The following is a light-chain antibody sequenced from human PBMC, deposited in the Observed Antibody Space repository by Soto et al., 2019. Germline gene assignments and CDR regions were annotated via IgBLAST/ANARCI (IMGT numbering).Light chain of an antibody. Sequence: QSVLTQPPSVSAAPGQRVTISCSGSSSNVAWYQQLPGAAPQLLIDDNTKRASGIPDRFSGSKSGTSATLGITGLQSGDEANYNCATWDSSLSVVVFGGGTKLTVL. CDR1: SSN. CDR3: ATWDSSLSVVV. CDR2: DNT. J-gene: IGLJ2*01. V-gene: IGLV1-51*01.